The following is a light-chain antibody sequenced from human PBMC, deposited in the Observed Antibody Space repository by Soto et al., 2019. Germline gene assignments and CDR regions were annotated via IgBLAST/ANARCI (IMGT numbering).Light chain of an antibody. Sequence: QSVLTQPPSASGTPGQRVTLSCSGSSSTIGSNYVYWYQQLPGTAPKLLIYSNNQRPSWVPDRFSGSKSGTSDSLAISGLRSEDEADDYCAAWDDSLSGYVFGTGTKLTVL. J-gene: IGLJ1*01. V-gene: IGLV1-47*02. CDR1: SSTIGSNY. CDR3: AAWDDSLSGYV. CDR2: SNN.